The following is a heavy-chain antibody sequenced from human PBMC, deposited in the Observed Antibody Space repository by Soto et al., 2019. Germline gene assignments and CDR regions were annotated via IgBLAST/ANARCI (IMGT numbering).Heavy chain of an antibody. J-gene: IGHJ4*02. D-gene: IGHD2-15*01. Sequence: GGSLRLSCAASGFTFSNYAMNWVRQAPGKGLEWVSYISSSSSTIYYADSVKGRFTISRDNAKNSLYLQMNSLRAEDTAVYYCARTLVVVAAPFDYWGQGTLVTVSS. CDR3: ARTLVVVAAPFDY. CDR2: ISSSSSTI. CDR1: GFTFSNYA. V-gene: IGHV3-48*04.